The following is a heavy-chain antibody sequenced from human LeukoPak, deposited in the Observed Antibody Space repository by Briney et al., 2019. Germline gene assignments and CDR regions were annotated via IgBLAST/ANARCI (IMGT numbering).Heavy chain of an antibody. CDR3: ARGHYSNRL. Sequence: GGSLRLSCAASGFTASSKYMSWVRQAPGKGPEWVSVIYIDGGTYYADSVKGRFTISRDNSKNTLLLQMNSLRAEDTAVYYCARGHYSNRLGGQGTLVTVSS. D-gene: IGHD2-2*01. CDR2: IYIDGGT. CDR1: GFTASSKY. J-gene: IGHJ4*02. V-gene: IGHV3-66*01.